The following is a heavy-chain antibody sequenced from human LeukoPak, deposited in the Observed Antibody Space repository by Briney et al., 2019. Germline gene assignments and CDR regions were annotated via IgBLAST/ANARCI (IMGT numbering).Heavy chain of an antibody. CDR2: INPNSGGT. CDR1: GYTFTGYY. D-gene: IGHD6-25*01. J-gene: IGHJ6*03. Sequence: ASVKVSCKASGYTFTGYYMHWVRQAPGQGLEWMGWINPNSGGTNYAQKFQGRVTMTRDTSISTAYMELSRLRSDDTAVHYCARLSGYYYYYMDVWGKGTTVTVSS. V-gene: IGHV1-2*02. CDR3: ARLSGYYYYYMDV.